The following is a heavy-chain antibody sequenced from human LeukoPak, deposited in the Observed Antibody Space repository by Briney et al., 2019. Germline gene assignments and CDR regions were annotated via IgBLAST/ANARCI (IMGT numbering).Heavy chain of an antibody. CDR1: GFTFSSYW. CDR3: ARGIRGRGGWLHDAFDI. CDR2: IKQDGSEK. Sequence: GGSLRLSCAASGFTFSSYWMSWVRQAPGKGLEWVANIKQDGSEKYYVDSVKGRFTISRDNAKNSLYLQMNSLRAEDTAVYYCARGIRGRGGWLHDAFDIWGQGTMVTVSS. D-gene: IGHD6-19*01. J-gene: IGHJ3*02. V-gene: IGHV3-7*01.